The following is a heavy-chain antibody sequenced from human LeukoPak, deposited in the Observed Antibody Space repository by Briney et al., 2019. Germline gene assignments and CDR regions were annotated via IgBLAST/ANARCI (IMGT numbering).Heavy chain of an antibody. CDR3: ARTKWEQPPRGAFDF. CDR1: GFTFTSNS. J-gene: IGHJ3*01. D-gene: IGHD1-26*01. V-gene: IGHV3-21*06. CDR2: ISSGSTDI. Sequence: NPGGSLRLSCTASGFTFTSNSMNWVRQAPGKGLEWIASISSGSTDISYADSVKGRFTTSRDNAKNSVYLQMNSLRVEDTAVYYCARTKWEQPPRGAFDFWGQGTVVTVSS.